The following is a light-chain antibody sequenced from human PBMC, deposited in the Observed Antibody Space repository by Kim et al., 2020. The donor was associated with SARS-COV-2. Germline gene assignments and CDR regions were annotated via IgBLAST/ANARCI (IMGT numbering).Light chain of an antibody. CDR3: QAWDSSTANVV. V-gene: IGLV3-1*01. J-gene: IGLJ2*01. Sequence: SPGETASITCSGDKMGNKYACWYQQQPGQSPVLVIYQDSKRPSGIPERFSGSNSGNTATLTISGTQAMDEADYYCQAWDSSTANVVFGGGTQLTVL. CDR2: QDS. CDR1: KMGNKY.